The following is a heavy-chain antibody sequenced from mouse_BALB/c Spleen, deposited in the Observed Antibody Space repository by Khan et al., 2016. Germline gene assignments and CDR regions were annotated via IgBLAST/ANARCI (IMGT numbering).Heavy chain of an antibody. Sequence: QLQQSGAELVKPGASVKLSCTASGFNIKDTYMHWVKQRPEQGLEWIGRIDPANGNTKYDPKFQGKATITADTSSNTAYLQLSSLTSEDTAVYYCARKELGGWYFDVWGAGTTVTVSS. J-gene: IGHJ1*01. CDR1: GFNIKDTY. CDR2: IDPANGNT. D-gene: IGHD4-1*01. CDR3: ARKELGGWYFDV. V-gene: IGHV14-3*02.